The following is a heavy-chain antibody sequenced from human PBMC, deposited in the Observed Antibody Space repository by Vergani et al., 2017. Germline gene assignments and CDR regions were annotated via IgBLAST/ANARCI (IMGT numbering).Heavy chain of an antibody. D-gene: IGHD6-19*01. CDR1: GFTFSSYA. CDR3: AKDPHSSGWYGWWFVP. CDR2: ISGSGGST. V-gene: IGHV3-23*04. J-gene: IGHJ5*02. Sequence: EVQLVESGGGLVQPGGSLRLSCAASGFTFSSYAMSWVRPAPGKGLEWVSAISGSGGSTYYADSVKGRFTISRDNSKNTLYLHMNSLRAEDTAVYYCAKDPHSSGWYGWWFVPWGQGTLVTVSA.